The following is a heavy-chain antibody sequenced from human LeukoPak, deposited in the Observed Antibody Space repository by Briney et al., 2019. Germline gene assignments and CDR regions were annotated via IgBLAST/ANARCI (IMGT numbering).Heavy chain of an antibody. V-gene: IGHV1-46*01. J-gene: IGHJ4*02. Sequence: ASVKVSCKASGYTFTSYYLHWVRQAPGQGLEWMGVINPSGGTTFYAQNFQGRVTMTKDTSTSTLYMELSSLRSEDTAVYYCARRSTAWRHFGCWGQGTLVTVSS. CDR2: INPSGGTT. D-gene: IGHD2-21*02. CDR1: GYTFTSYY. CDR3: ARRSTAWRHFGC.